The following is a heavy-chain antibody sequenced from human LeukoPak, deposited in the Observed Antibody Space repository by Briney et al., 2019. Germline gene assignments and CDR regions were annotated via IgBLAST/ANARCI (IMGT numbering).Heavy chain of an antibody. J-gene: IGHJ5*02. CDR3: ARETYYYDSSGYYYNWFDP. CDR1: GGSISSHY. V-gene: IGHV4-59*11. CDR2: IYYSGST. D-gene: IGHD3-22*01. Sequence: SETLSLTCTVSGGSISSHYWSWIRQPPGKGLEWIGYIYYSGSTNYNPSLKSRVTISVDTSKNQFSLKLSSVTAADTAVYYCARETYYYDSSGYYYNWFDPWGQGTLVTVSS.